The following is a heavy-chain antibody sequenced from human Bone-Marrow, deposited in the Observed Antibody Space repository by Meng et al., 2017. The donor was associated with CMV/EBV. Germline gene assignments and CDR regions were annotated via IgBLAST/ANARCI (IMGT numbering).Heavy chain of an antibody. CDR2: IIPIFGTA. CDR3: ARETKGGVSSGREEYSSSWYPRGWFDP. J-gene: IGHJ5*02. CDR1: GGTFSSYA. V-gene: IGHV1-69*05. D-gene: IGHD6-13*01. Sequence: SGKVSCKASGGTFSSYAISWVRQAPGQGLEWMGGIIPIFGTANYAQKFQGRVTITTDESTSTAYMELSSLRSEDTAVYYCARETKGGVSSGREEYSSSWYPRGWFDPWGQGTLVPVSS.